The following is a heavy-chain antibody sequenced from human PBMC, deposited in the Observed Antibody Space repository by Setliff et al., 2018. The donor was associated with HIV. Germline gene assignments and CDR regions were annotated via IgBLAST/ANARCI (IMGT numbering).Heavy chain of an antibody. CDR3: ARHGAYEAYYDYMDV. J-gene: IGHJ6*03. V-gene: IGHV4-38-2*02. Sequence: KTSETLSLTCTVSGGSISSGHYWGWIRQPPGKGLEWIGSIYHSGTTYDNPSLKSRVTISVDTSKNQFSLKLSSVTAADTAVYYCARHGAYEAYYDYMDVWGKGTTVTVSS. CDR2: IYHSGTT. CDR1: GGSISSGHY. D-gene: IGHD5-12*01.